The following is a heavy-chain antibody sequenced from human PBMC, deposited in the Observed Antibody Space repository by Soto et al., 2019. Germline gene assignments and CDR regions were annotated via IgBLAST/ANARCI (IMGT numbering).Heavy chain of an antibody. D-gene: IGHD3-10*01. CDR3: ARRYGSGFDY. Sequence: SDTLSLTCTVSVGSISSYYWIWIRQPPGKGLEWIGYIYYSGSTNYNPSLKSRVTISVDTSKNQFSLKLSSVTAADTAVYYCARRYGSGFDYWGQGTLVTVSS. V-gene: IGHV4-59*08. CDR2: IYYSGST. CDR1: VGSISSYY. J-gene: IGHJ4*02.